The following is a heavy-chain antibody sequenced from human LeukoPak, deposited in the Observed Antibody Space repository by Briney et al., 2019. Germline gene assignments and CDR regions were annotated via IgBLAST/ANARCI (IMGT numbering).Heavy chain of an antibody. Sequence: GGSLRLSCAASEFTFSSCAMSWVRQAPGEGLEWVSVISGSGGSTYYTDSVKGRFTISRDDSKNTLYLQMNSLRAEDTAVYYCAKARGRDGYKDELDYWGQGTLVTVSS. J-gene: IGHJ4*02. V-gene: IGHV3-23*01. D-gene: IGHD5-24*01. CDR2: ISGSGGST. CDR1: EFTFSSCA. CDR3: AKARGRDGYKDELDY.